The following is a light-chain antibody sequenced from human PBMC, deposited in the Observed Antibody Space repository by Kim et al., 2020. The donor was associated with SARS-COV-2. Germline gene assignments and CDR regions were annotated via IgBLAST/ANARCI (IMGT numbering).Light chain of an antibody. CDR3: LQHSTYPIT. CDR2: GAS. J-gene: IGKJ5*01. V-gene: IGKV1-17*01. Sequence: AAVGDRVTITCRASQDIRNDLGWYQQNPGRAPKRLIYGASSLQSGVPSRFSGSGSGTEFTLTISSLQPEDFATYFCLQHSTYPITFGQGTRLEIK. CDR1: QDIRND.